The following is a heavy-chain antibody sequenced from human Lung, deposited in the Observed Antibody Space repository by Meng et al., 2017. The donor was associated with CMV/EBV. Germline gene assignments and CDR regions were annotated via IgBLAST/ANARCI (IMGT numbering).Heavy chain of an antibody. J-gene: IGHJ4*02. D-gene: IGHD3-9*01. CDR1: FTNYW. CDR2: ILPGDSNV. V-gene: IGHV5-51*01. Sequence: FTNYWIGWVRQMTEKGPEWMGIILPGDSNVRYSPSFEGQVNFSADRSISTAYLQWSSLKASVTAMYYCARRRGLLKYFDWSVGFDYWGQGTLVTVSS. CDR3: ARRRGLLKYFDWSVGFDY.